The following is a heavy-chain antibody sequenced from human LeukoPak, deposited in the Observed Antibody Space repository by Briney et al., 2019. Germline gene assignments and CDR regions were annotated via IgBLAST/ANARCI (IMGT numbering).Heavy chain of an antibody. Sequence: ASVKVSCKPSGYTFTSYYMHWVRQAPGQGLEWMGIINPSGGSTSYAQKFQGRVTMTRDTSTSTVYMELSSLRSEDTAVYYCARVLLQGWLLSGDYEAHFDYWGQGTLVTVSS. J-gene: IGHJ4*02. V-gene: IGHV1-46*01. D-gene: IGHD4-17*01. CDR1: GYTFTSYY. CDR3: ARVLLQGWLLSGDYEAHFDY. CDR2: INPSGGST.